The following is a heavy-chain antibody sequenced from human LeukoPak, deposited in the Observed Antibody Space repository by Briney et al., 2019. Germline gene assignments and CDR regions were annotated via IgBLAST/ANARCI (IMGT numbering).Heavy chain of an antibody. CDR1: GYTFTSYG. CDR3: ARANYDFWSGYISRVDY. D-gene: IGHD3-3*01. V-gene: IGHV1-18*01. CDR2: ISAYNGNT. J-gene: IGHJ4*02. Sequence: ASVKVSCKASGYTFTSYGISWVRQAPGQGREWMGWISAYNGNTNYAQKLQGRVTMTTDTSTSTAYMEPRSLRSDDTAVYYCARANYDFWSGYISRVDYWGQGTLVTVSS.